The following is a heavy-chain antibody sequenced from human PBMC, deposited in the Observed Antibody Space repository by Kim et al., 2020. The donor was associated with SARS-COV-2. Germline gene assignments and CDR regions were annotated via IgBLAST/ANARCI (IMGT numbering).Heavy chain of an antibody. CDR2: ISTGGDVT. V-gene: IGHV3-23*01. Sequence: GGSLRLSCAASGFTFSSYAMSWVRQAPGKGLEWVSTISTGGDVTNYGDSVRGRFTISRDSSKNTVYLQMNSLRAEDTAVYYCARGGRIQICENWGQGTLV. CDR1: GFTFSSYA. CDR3: ARGGRIQICEN. J-gene: IGHJ4*02. D-gene: IGHD5-18*01.